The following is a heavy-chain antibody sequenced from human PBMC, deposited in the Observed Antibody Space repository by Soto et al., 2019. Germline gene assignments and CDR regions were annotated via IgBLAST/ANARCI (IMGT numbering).Heavy chain of an antibody. Sequence: PSETLSLTCTVSGDSISSGDYYWSWVRQPPGKGLEWIGEIYHSGSTNYNPSLKSRVTISVDKSKNQFSLKLSSVTAADTAVYYCARVSGSGSYYGFDPWGQGTLVTVSS. J-gene: IGHJ5*02. CDR2: IYHSGST. D-gene: IGHD3-10*01. CDR3: ARVSGSGSYYGFDP. V-gene: IGHV4-4*02. CDR1: GDSISSGDYY.